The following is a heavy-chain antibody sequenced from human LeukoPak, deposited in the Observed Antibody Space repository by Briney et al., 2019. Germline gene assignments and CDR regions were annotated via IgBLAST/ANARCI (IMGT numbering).Heavy chain of an antibody. Sequence: ASVKVSCKASGYTFTSYGISWVRQAPGQGLEWMGWISGYNGNTNYAQKLQGRVTVTTDTSTSTAYMDLRSLRSDDTAVYYCARDQYDTWSRRGNFDSWGQGTLVIVSS. CDR3: ARDQYDTWSRRGNFDS. V-gene: IGHV1-18*01. J-gene: IGHJ4*02. CDR1: GYTFTSYG. CDR2: ISGYNGNT. D-gene: IGHD3-3*01.